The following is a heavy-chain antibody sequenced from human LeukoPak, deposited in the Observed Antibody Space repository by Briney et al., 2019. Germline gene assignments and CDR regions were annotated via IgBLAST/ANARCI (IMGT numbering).Heavy chain of an antibody. CDR1: GFTFSSYA. V-gene: IGHV3-23*01. D-gene: IGHD2-2*01. J-gene: IGHJ6*02. CDR2: ISGSGGST. Sequence: GGSLRLACAASGFTFSSYAMSWVRQAPGKGLEWVSAISGSGGSTYYADSVKGRFTISRDNSKNTLYLQMNSLRAEDTAVYYCAKALDTSFGNYGMDVWGQGTTVTVSS. CDR3: AKALDTSFGNYGMDV.